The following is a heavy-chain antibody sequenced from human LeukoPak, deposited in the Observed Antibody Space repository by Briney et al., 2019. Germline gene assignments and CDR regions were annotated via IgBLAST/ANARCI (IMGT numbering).Heavy chain of an antibody. Sequence: SETLSLTCTVSGGSISSYYWSWIRQPAGKGLEWIGRIYTSGSTNYNPSLKSRVTMSVDTSKNQFSLKLSSVTAADTAVYYCARDRALGGDNWFDPWGQGTLVTVSS. CDR1: GGSISSYY. D-gene: IGHD3-3*01. J-gene: IGHJ5*02. CDR3: ARDRALGGDNWFDP. CDR2: IYTSGST. V-gene: IGHV4-4*07.